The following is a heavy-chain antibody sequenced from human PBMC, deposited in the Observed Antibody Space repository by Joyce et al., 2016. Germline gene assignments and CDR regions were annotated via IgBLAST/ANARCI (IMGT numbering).Heavy chain of an antibody. CDR3: ATLRSGYSSSSSMFDC. CDR1: GFTVTSKY. J-gene: IGHJ4*02. CDR2: IYTAGTT. D-gene: IGHD5-18*01. Sequence: EVQLVESGGGLVQPGGSLRLSCVVSGFTVTSKYISWVRQAPGKGLGWFSVIYTAGTTYYADSVKGRFTISRHSSKNTVYLQVNSLRTEDTAVYYCATLRSGYSSSSSMFDCWGQGTLVTVSS. V-gene: IGHV3-53*04.